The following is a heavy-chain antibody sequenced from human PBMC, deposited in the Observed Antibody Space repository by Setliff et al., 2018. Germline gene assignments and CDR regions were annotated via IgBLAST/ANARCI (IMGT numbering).Heavy chain of an antibody. CDR2: INHSGST. Sequence: TLSLTCTVYGGSFSNYYWSWIRQPPGKGLEWIGEINHSGSTDYNPSLTSRVSISVDTSKNQFSLKLSSVTAADAAVYYCARSFDSGFYHQRDAYDIWGQGTLVTVS. D-gene: IGHD5-12*01. CDR3: ARSFDSGFYHQRDAYDI. J-gene: IGHJ3*02. CDR1: GGSFSNYY. V-gene: IGHV4-34*01.